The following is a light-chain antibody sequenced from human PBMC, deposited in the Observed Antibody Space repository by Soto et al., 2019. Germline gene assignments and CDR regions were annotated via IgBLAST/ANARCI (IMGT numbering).Light chain of an antibody. CDR2: KAS. CDR3: QQYSNYPRT. Sequence: DIQMTQSPSTLSASVGDRVTITCRASQSIRSWLAWYQQKPGKAPKVLIYKASSLESRVPSRFSGSGSRKEFSLTISSLQPDDFATYFCQQYSNYPRTFGQGTKVEIK. V-gene: IGKV1-5*03. J-gene: IGKJ1*01. CDR1: QSIRSW.